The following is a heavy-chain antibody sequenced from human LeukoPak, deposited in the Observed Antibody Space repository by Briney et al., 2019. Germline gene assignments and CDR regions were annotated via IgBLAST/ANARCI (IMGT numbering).Heavy chain of an antibody. CDR2: IIPIFGTA. CDR1: GGTVSSYA. V-gene: IGHV1-69*05. CDR3: ARANRDGYKQGAFDI. D-gene: IGHD5-24*01. Sequence: SVKVSCKASGGTVSSYAISWVRQAPGQGLEWMGMIIPIFGTANYAQKFEGRVTITTDESTSTDYMELSSLRSEDTAVYYCARANRDGYKQGAFDIWGQGTMVTVSS. J-gene: IGHJ3*02.